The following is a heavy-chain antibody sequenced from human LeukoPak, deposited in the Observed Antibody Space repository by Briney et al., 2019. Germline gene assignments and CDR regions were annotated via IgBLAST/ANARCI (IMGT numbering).Heavy chain of an antibody. CDR1: GGSISNYY. D-gene: IGHD6-13*01. V-gene: IGHV4-59*01. CDR3: ARGVYIAAAQYGY. CDR2: IYYSGTT. Sequence: TSETLSLTCTVSGGSISNYYWSWIRQPPGKGLEWIGYIYYSGTTNYNPSLKSRVTISVDTSKNQFSLKLNSVTAADTAVYYCARGVYIAAAQYGYWGQGTLVTVSS. J-gene: IGHJ4*02.